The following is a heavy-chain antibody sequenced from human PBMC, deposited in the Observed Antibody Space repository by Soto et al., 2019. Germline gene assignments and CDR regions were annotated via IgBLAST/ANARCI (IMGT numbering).Heavy chain of an antibody. J-gene: IGHJ4*02. V-gene: IGHV3-23*01. CDR2: ISGNGADT. CDR3: AKRRGEGYVDY. D-gene: IGHD3-16*01. CDR1: GFTLSSYV. Sequence: GGSMRLSCAAAGFTLSSYVLGWVRQAPGKGLEWVSAISGNGADTYYADSVKGRFTVSRDNSKNTLYLKINSLRADDTAVYYCAKRRGEGYVDYWGQGTLVTVSS.